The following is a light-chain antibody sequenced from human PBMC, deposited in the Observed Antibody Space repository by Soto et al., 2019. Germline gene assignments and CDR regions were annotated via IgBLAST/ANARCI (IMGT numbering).Light chain of an antibody. CDR2: ETS. CDR3: QQRFNWQVT. J-gene: IGKJ5*01. CDR1: QSVNSH. V-gene: IGKV3D-11*02. Sequence: EIVMTQSPTTLSVSPGEGATLSCRASQSVNSHLAWYEQKPGQAPRLLIYETSTRATGVPARFSGSGSGTDFTLTISSLEPEDFAVYYCQQRFNWQVTFGQGTRLEI.